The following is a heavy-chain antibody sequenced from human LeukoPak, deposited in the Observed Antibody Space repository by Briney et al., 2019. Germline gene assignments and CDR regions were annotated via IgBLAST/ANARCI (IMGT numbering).Heavy chain of an antibody. CDR1: GFTFSDYA. Sequence: GGSLRLSCGASGFTFSDYAMSWVRQAPGKGLEWVSGINDNGSTRFYAASVKGRFTSSRDNPKNTLYLQMNGLRVEDTAVYYCAKAPIWDYWGQGTLVTVSS. CDR2: INDNGSTR. CDR3: AKAPIWDY. V-gene: IGHV3-23*01. J-gene: IGHJ4*02. D-gene: IGHD3-9*01.